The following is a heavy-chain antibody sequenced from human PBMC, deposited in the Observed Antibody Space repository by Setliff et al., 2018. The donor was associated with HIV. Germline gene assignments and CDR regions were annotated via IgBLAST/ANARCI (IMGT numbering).Heavy chain of an antibody. CDR3: ARRAYYDNSGPNAFDI. CDR1: GFTFSSNW. Sequence: GSLRLSCAASGFTFSSNWMNWVRQAPGKGLEWVASINRDGSEIHYVGSVQGRFSISRDNAKNSLYLQMNSLRAEDTAVYYCARRAYYDNSGPNAFDIWGQGTMVTVSS. CDR2: INRDGSEI. V-gene: IGHV3-7*01. D-gene: IGHD3-22*01. J-gene: IGHJ3*02.